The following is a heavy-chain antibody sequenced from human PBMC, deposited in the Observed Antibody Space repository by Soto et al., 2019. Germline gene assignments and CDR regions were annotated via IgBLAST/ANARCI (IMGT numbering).Heavy chain of an antibody. CDR3: ARDSQPDSSGYYYVWRAFDI. D-gene: IGHD3-22*01. J-gene: IGHJ3*02. V-gene: IGHV4-4*02. CDR1: GGSISSSNW. Sequence: TSETLSLTCAVSGGSISSSNWWSWVRQPPGKGLEWIGEIYHSGSTNYNPSLKSRVTISVDKSKNQFSLKLSSVTAADTAVYYCARDSQPDSSGYYYVWRAFDIWGQGTMVTVSS. CDR2: IYHSGST.